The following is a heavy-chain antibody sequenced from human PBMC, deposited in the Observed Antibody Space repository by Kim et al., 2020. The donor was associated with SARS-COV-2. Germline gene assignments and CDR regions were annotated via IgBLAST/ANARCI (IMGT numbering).Heavy chain of an antibody. CDR2: NDGTNT. V-gene: IGHV3-74*01. J-gene: IGHJ4*02. D-gene: IGHD2-21*02. Sequence: NDGTNTYYADSVRGRFTISRDNSRNIVYLQVNSLGAEDTALYYCTTAFEYWGQGTLVTSPQ. CDR3: TTAFEY.